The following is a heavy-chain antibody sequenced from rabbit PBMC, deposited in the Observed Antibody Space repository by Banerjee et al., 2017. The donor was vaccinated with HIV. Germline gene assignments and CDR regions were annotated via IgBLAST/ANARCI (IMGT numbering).Heavy chain of an antibody. Sequence: QEQLEESGGDLVKPEGSLTLTCTASGFDFSTYYMCWVRQAPGKGLELIACIYADSSGRTDYASWAKGRFTISKTSSTTVTLQMTSLTAADTATYFCARAFVDYDTGWLDLWGQGTLVTVS. CDR2: IYADSSGRT. V-gene: IGHV1S45*01. CDR3: ARAFVDYDTGWLDL. D-gene: IGHD6-1*01. CDR1: GFDFSTYY. J-gene: IGHJ5*01.